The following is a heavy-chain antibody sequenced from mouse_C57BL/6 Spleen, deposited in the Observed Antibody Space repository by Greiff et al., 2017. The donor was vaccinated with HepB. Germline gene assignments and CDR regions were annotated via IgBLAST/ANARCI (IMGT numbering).Heavy chain of an antibody. D-gene: IGHD2-5*01. V-gene: IGHV1-82*01. J-gene: IGHJ2*01. CDR1: GYAFSSSW. CDR2: ICPGDGDT. CDR3: ASSSPAYYSNYFDY. Sequence: QVQLQQSGPELVKPGASVKISCKASGYAFSSSWMNWVKQRPGKGLEWIGRICPGDGDTNYNGKFKGKATLTADKSSSTAYMQLSSLTSEDSAVYFCASSSPAYYSNYFDYWGQGTTLTVSS.